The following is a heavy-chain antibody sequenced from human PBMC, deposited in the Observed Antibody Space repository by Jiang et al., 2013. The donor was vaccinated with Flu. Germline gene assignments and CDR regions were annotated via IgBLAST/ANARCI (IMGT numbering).Heavy chain of an antibody. CDR1: GGIFSSYA. D-gene: IGHD4-17*01. CDR2: IIPIFGTA. Sequence: SGAEVKKPGSSVKVSCKASGGIFSSYAISWVRQAPGQGLEWMGGIIPIFGTANYAQKFQGRVTITADESTSTAYMELSSLRSEDTAVYYCAREGARGDYQLGYWGQGTLVTVSS. J-gene: IGHJ4*02. CDR3: AREGARGDYQLGY. V-gene: IGHV1-69*01.